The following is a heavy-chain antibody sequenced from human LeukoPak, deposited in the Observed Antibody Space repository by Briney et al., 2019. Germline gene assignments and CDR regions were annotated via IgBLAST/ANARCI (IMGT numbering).Heavy chain of an antibody. J-gene: IGHJ4*02. D-gene: IGHD6-13*01. Sequence: PGGSLRLSCAASGFTFSNYEMNWVRQAPGKGLEWVSYISSTSNMIYYADSVRGRFTISRDNAENSLYLQMNSLRVEDTAVYYCATASGSWYRYYFDNRGKGTLVTVSS. CDR2: ISSTSNMI. V-gene: IGHV3-48*03. CDR3: ATASGSWYRYYFDN. CDR1: GFTFSNYE.